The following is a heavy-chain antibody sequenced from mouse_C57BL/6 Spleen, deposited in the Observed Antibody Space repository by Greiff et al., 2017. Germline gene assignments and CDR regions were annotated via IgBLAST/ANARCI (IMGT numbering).Heavy chain of an antibody. J-gene: IGHJ4*01. CDR1: GYTFTSYG. V-gene: IGHV1-59*01. CDR3: ASRQLRGAMDY. D-gene: IGHD3-2*02. CDR2: IDPSDSYT. Sequence: VQLQQSGAELARPGASVKLSCKASGYTFTSYGISWVKQRPGQGLEWIGVIDPSDSYTNYNQKFKGKATLTVDTSSSTAYMQLSSLTSEDSAVYYCASRQLRGAMDYWGQGTSVTVSA.